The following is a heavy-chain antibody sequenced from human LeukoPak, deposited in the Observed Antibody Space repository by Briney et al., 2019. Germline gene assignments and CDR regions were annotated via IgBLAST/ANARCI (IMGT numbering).Heavy chain of an antibody. CDR2: VRYSGNT. Sequence: SETLSLTCTVSGASISSSSHSWGWFRQPPGKGLDWIGTVRYSGNTYYNPSLKSRVAISVDTSKNQFALRLNSVTAADTAVYYCARATPPMIALPNWIDPWGQGTLVTVSS. J-gene: IGHJ5*02. V-gene: IGHV4-39*06. CDR3: ARATPPMIALPNWIDP. CDR1: GASISSSSHS. D-gene: IGHD2-21*01.